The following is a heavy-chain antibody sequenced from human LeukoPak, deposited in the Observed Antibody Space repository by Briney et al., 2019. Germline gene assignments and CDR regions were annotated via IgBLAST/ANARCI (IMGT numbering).Heavy chain of an antibody. D-gene: IGHD1-26*01. V-gene: IGHV5-51*01. CDR2: IYPGDSGP. CDR1: GYSFTSYC. J-gene: IGHJ3*01. Sequence: GESLQISCKVSGYSFTSYCIGWVRQLPGKGLEWMGIIYPGDSGPTYSPSFQGQVTISVDKSINTAYLQWSSLQASDTAMYYCGMSGDRVPLQDDVFDVWGQGTMVTVST. CDR3: GMSGDRVPLQDDVFDV.